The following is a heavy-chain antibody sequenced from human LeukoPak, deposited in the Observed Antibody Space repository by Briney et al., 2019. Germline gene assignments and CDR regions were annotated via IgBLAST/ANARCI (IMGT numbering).Heavy chain of an antibody. CDR1: GYIFTNYY. V-gene: IGHV1-46*01. D-gene: IGHD1-26*01. J-gene: IGHJ4*02. CDR2: IIPSGGST. CDR3: ARTTGSRFDS. Sequence: ASVKVSCKASGYIFTNYYIHWVRQAPGQGLEWMGVIIPSGGSTSYAQRFQGRVTMTRDTSTSTVSMELSSLRSEDTAVYYCARTTGSRFDSWGQGTLVTV.